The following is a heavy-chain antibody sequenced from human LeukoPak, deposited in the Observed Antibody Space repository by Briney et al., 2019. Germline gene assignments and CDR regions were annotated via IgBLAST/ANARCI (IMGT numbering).Heavy chain of an antibody. CDR2: FDPEDGET. J-gene: IGHJ3*02. D-gene: IGHD3-3*01. CDR1: VYTLTELS. V-gene: IGHV1-24*01. Sequence: ASVKVSCKVSVYTLTELSMHWVRQPPGKGLEWMGGFDPEDGETIYAQKFQGRVTMTEDTSTDTAYMELSSLRSEDTAVYYCATDAKDLRFLEGAFDIWGQGTMVTVSS. CDR3: ATDAKDLRFLEGAFDI.